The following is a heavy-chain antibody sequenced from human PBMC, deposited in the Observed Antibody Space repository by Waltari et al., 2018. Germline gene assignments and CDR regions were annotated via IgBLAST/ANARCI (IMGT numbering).Heavy chain of an antibody. CDR2: ISWNSGSI. V-gene: IGHV3-9*03. CDR3: AKAGTAAIADLFDY. J-gene: IGHJ4*02. D-gene: IGHD2-2*02. CDR1: GFTFDDYA. Sequence: EVQLVESGGGLVQPGRSLRLSCAASGFTFDDYAMHWVRQAPGKGLEWVSGISWNSGSIGYADSVKGRFTISRDNAKNSLYLQMNSLRAEDMAVYYCAKAGTAAIADLFDYWGQGTLVTVSS.